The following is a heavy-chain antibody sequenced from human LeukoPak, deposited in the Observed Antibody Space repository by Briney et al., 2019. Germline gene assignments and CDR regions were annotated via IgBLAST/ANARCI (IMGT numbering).Heavy chain of an antibody. D-gene: IGHD2/OR15-2a*01. Sequence: SETLSLTCTVSGASVSSDYWSWIRQSPGKGLEWIGYIYHSGHTMSNPSLKSRVSLSLDTSNNQFSLKLSSVTAADTAVYYCARHPFQYPFDHWGQGAVVSVSS. CDR2: IYHSGHT. CDR3: ARHPFQYPFDH. V-gene: IGHV4-59*08. CDR1: GASVSSDY. J-gene: IGHJ5*02.